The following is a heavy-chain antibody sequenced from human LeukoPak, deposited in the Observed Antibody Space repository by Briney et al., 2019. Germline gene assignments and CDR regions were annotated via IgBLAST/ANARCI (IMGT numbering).Heavy chain of an antibody. D-gene: IGHD3-22*01. J-gene: IGHJ5*02. CDR3: ARDNYYDSSGYYLNWFDP. Sequence: SQTLSLTCAISGDSVSSNSAAWNWIRQSPSRGLEWLGRTYYRSKWYNDYAVSVKNRITINPDTSKNQFSLQLNSVTPEDTAVYYCARDNYYDSSGYYLNWFDPWGQGTLVTVSS. CDR1: GDSVSSNSAA. CDR2: TYYRSKWYN. V-gene: IGHV6-1*01.